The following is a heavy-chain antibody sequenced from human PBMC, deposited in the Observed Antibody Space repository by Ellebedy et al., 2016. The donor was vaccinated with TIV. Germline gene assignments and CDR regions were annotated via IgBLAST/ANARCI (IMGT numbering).Heavy chain of an antibody. V-gene: IGHV4-59*01. D-gene: IGHD3-22*01. CDR2: IYYSGST. CDR1: GVSIRSYY. CDR3: ARVSGHDYDSSGYYIPYFDY. J-gene: IGHJ4*02. Sequence: MPSETLSLTCTVSGVSIRSYYWSWIRQPPGKGPEWIGYIYYSGSTNYNPPLKSRVTLSGDRSKNQFSLKLTSVTAADTAVYYCARVSGHDYDSSGYYIPYFDYWGQGTLVTVSS.